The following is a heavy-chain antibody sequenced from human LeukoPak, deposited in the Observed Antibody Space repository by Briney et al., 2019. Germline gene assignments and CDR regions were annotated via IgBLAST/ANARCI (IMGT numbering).Heavy chain of an antibody. CDR3: AREHCSGGSCYLPSGY. D-gene: IGHD2-15*01. Sequence: ASVKVSCKASGYTFTGYYMHWVRQAPGQGLEWMGWINPNSGGTNYAQKFQGRVTMTRDTSISTAYMELSRLRSDDTAVYYCAREHCSGGSCYLPSGYWGQGTLVTVSP. J-gene: IGHJ4*02. CDR1: GYTFTGYY. V-gene: IGHV1-2*02. CDR2: INPNSGGT.